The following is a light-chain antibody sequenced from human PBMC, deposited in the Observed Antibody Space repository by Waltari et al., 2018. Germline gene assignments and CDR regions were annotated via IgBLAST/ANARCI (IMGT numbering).Light chain of an antibody. CDR2: CAS. V-gene: IGKV3-20*01. Sequence: IVLTQSPGTLSLSPGERATLSCRASQSVSRTLACYQKRPDQAPRLLIYCASTRATAIPDRFSGSGSGTDFSLTISRLEPEDFAVYYCQHYVRLPVTFGQGTTVEIK. CDR3: QHYVRLPVT. CDR1: QSVSRT. J-gene: IGKJ1*01.